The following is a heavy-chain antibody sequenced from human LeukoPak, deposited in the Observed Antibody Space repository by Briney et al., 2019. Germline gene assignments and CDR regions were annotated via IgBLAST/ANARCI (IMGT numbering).Heavy chain of an antibody. V-gene: IGHV4-4*02. J-gene: IGHJ2*01. CDR2: IYHSGST. CDR3: ARAANHRFGDKTNWYFDL. D-gene: IGHD3-10*01. Sequence: PSGTLSLTCAVSGGSISSSNWWSWVRQPPGEGLEWIGEIYHSGSTNYNPSLKSRVTISVDKSKNQFSLKLSSVTAADTAVYYCARAANHRFGDKTNWYFDLWGRGTLVTVSS. CDR1: GGSISSSNW.